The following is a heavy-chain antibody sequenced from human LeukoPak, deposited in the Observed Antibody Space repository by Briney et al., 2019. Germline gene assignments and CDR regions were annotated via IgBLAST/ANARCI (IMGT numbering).Heavy chain of an antibody. V-gene: IGHV1-2*06. CDR1: GYTFTGYY. D-gene: IGHD1-14*01. CDR2: INPNNGDS. CDR3: ARMSSPHQYNWFDP. J-gene: IGHJ5*02. Sequence: ASVKVSCKASGYTFTGYYVHWVRQAPGQGLEWMGRINPNNGDSNFAQKFQGRVTMTRDTSISTVYMDLSRLRSDDTAVYYCARMSSPHQYNWFDPWGQGTLVTVSS.